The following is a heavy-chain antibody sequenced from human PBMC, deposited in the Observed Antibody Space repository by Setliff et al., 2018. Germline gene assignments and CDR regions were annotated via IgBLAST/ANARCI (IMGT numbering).Heavy chain of an antibody. CDR3: RRGGERYHTAN. Sequence: SETLSLTCAVSGVSVNSLTWWSWVRQTPGKGLEWIGFIYHDGNPQFNPSVNYNPSLKSRVTMSIDKSKNQFSLNLRSVTAADTAVYYCRRGGERYHTANWGQGTLVTVSS. D-gene: IGHD2-2*01. CDR1: GVSVNSLTW. CDR2: IYHDGNP. V-gene: IGHV4-28*03. J-gene: IGHJ4*02.